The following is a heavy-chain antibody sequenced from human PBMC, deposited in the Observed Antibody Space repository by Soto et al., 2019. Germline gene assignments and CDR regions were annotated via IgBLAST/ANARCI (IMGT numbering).Heavy chain of an antibody. Sequence: SETLSLTCTVSGDSITSYYWSWIRQPAGKGLEWIGRFESSGSSDYNPSLMSRVTMSVDRSKKQFPLRLSAVTAADTAVYYCARVQSRYGYWFDPWGQGILVTVSS. CDR1: GDSITSYY. CDR2: FESSGSS. J-gene: IGHJ5*02. CDR3: ARVQSRYGYWFDP. D-gene: IGHD5-18*01. V-gene: IGHV4-4*07.